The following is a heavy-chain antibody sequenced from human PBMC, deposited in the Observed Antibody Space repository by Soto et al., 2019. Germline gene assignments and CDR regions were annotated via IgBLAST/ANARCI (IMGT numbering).Heavy chain of an antibody. Sequence: QVQLVESGAEVKKPGASVKVSCKASGYTFTSYGISWVRQAPGQGLEWMGWISAYNGNTNYAQKLQGRVTMTTDTSTSTAYMELRSLRSDDTAVYYCARVYRITMVRGELSEYWGQGTLVTVSS. D-gene: IGHD3-10*01. V-gene: IGHV1-18*01. CDR3: ARVYRITMVRGELSEY. CDR2: ISAYNGNT. CDR1: GYTFTSYG. J-gene: IGHJ4*02.